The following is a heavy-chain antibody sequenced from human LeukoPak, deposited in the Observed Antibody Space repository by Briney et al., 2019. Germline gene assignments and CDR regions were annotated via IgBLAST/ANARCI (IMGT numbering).Heavy chain of an antibody. CDR1: GFTFSSYT. J-gene: IGHJ4*02. Sequence: PGGSLRLSCAASGFTFSSYTMHWVRQAPGKGLEWVAVISYDGSNKYYADSVKGRFTISRDNSKNTLYLQMSSLRAEDTAVYYCARDHIDCSGGSCYGYWGQGTLVTVSS. D-gene: IGHD2-15*01. V-gene: IGHV3-30-3*01. CDR3: ARDHIDCSGGSCYGY. CDR2: ISYDGSNK.